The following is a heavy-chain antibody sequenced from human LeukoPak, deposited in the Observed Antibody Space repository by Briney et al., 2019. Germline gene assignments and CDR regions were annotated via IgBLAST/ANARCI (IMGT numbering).Heavy chain of an antibody. V-gene: IGHV4-34*01. CDR1: GGSFSGYY. CDR3: ARGGFEGLVLLY. J-gene: IGHJ4*02. D-gene: IGHD2/OR15-2a*01. Sequence: SETLSLTCAVYGGSFSGYYWSWIRQPPGKGLEWIGEINHSGSTNYNLSLKSRVTISIDTSKNQFSLKLSSVTAADTAVYYCARGGFEGLVLLYWGQGTLVTVSS. CDR2: INHSGST.